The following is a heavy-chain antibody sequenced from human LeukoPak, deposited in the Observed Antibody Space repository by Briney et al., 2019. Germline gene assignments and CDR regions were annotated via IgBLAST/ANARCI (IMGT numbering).Heavy chain of an antibody. J-gene: IGHJ3*02. CDR1: GFTFSSYA. CDR3: AGIVVVVADNDAFDI. D-gene: IGHD2-15*01. CDR2: ISGSGGNT. Sequence: GGPLRLPCAASGFTFSSYAMRWVRQAPGKGLEWVSAISGSGGNTYYADSVKGRFTISRDNSKNTLYLQMNSLRAEDTAVYYCAGIVVVVADNDAFDIWGQGTMVTVSS. V-gene: IGHV3-23*01.